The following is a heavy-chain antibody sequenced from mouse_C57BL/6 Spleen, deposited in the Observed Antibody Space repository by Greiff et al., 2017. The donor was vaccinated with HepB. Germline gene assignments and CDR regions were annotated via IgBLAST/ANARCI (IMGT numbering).Heavy chain of an antibody. D-gene: IGHD1-1*01. Sequence: EVKLMESGGDLVKPGGSLKLSCAASGFTFSSYGMSWVRQTPDKRLEWVATISSGGSYTYYPDSVKGRFTISRDNAKNTLYLQMSSLKSEDTAMYYCARHRGTTERWYFDVWGTGTTVTVSS. J-gene: IGHJ1*03. CDR2: ISSGGSYT. V-gene: IGHV5-6*01. CDR3: ARHRGTTERWYFDV. CDR1: GFTFSSYG.